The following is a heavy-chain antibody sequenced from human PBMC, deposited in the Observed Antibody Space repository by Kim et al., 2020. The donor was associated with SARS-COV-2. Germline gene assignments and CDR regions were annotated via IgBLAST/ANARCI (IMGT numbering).Heavy chain of an antibody. CDR2: IWYDGSNK. Sequence: GGSLRLSCAASGFTFSSYGMHWVRQAPGKGLEWVAVIWYDGSNKYYADSVKGRFTISRDNSKNTLYLQMNSLRAEDTAVYYCARADEPKILEWLFVDGMDVWGQGTTVTVSS. D-gene: IGHD3-3*01. V-gene: IGHV3-33*01. CDR3: ARADEPKILEWLFVDGMDV. J-gene: IGHJ6*02. CDR1: GFTFSSYG.